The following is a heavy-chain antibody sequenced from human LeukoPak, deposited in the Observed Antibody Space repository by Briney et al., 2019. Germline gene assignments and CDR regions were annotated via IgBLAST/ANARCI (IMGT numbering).Heavy chain of an antibody. CDR1: GFTFSSYG. D-gene: IGHD3-16*01. Sequence: GGSLRLSCAASGFTFSSYGMHWVRQAPGKGLERVAVIWYDGSNKYYADSVKGRFTISRDNSKNTLYLQMNSLRAEDTAVYYCAKDSRGRTGGYFDYWGQGTLVTVSS. J-gene: IGHJ4*02. V-gene: IGHV3-33*03. CDR3: AKDSRGRTGGYFDY. CDR2: IWYDGSNK.